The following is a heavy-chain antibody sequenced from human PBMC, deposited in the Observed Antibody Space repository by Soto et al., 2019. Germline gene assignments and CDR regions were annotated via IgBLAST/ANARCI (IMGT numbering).Heavy chain of an antibody. V-gene: IGHV1-69*12. CDR2: IVPIVDTS. CDR1: GGTFSSYA. D-gene: IGHD5-12*01. J-gene: IGHJ4*02. CDR3: VRVVAIPGYPDN. Sequence: QVQLEQSGAEVRQPASSVKVSYKTSGGTFSSYAISWVRQAPGQGLEWMGGIVPIVDTSTYAQKFQGRVTITADESTSTAYMELSSLRSDDTAIYYCVRVVAIPGYPDNWGQGTLVTVSS.